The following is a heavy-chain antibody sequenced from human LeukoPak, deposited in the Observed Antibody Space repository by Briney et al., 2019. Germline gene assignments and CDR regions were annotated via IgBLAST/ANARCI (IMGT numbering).Heavy chain of an antibody. V-gene: IGHV4-59*08. CDR3: AAPDHCDSSLRWGPPGDY. D-gene: IGHD3-22*01. CDR2: IYYSGST. CDR1: GGSISSYY. Sequence: SETLSLTCTVSGGSISSYYWSWIRQPPGKGLEWIGYIYYSGSTNYNPSLKSRVTISVDTSKNQFSLKLSSVTAADTAVYYCAAPDHCDSSLRWGPPGDYWGQGTLVTVSS. J-gene: IGHJ4*02.